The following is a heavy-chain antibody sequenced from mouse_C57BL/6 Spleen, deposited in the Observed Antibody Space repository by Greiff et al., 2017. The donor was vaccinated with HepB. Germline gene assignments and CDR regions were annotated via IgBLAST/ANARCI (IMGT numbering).Heavy chain of an antibody. CDR2: IDPETGGT. J-gene: IGHJ3*01. Sequence: VKLMESGAELVRPGASVTLSCKASGYTFTDYEMHWVKQTPVHGLEWIGAIDPETGGTAYNQKFKGKAILTADKSSSTAYMELRSLTSEDSAVYYCTRYYYGDYWGQGTLVTVSA. D-gene: IGHD1-1*01. CDR3: TRYYYGDY. CDR1: GYTFTDYE. V-gene: IGHV1-15*01.